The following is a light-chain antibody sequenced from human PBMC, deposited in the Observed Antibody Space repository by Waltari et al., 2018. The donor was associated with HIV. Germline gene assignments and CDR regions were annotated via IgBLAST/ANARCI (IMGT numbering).Light chain of an antibody. J-gene: IGLJ2*01. Sequence: QSVLTQPPSASGTPGQRITISCSGSSSNIGSNYVYWYQQLPGTAPKLLIYRKNQRPSGVPDRFSGSKSGTSASLAISGLRSEDEADYYCATWDDTLSGHVVFGGGTKLNVL. CDR3: ATWDDTLSGHVV. CDR1: SSNIGSNY. V-gene: IGLV1-47*01. CDR2: RKN.